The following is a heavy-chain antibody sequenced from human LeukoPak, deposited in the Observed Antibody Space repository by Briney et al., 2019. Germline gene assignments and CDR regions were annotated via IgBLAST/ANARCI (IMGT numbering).Heavy chain of an antibody. CDR3: ARHQTSSGFNGCWSTAVVI. V-gene: IGHV4-39*01. Sequence: SETLSLNCSVSVGSKSISTYYWGCIRQPPGKGLEWIGSIYYYGNRSYNPSLKSRVTMSADPSKNQFSLKLRSVTAADTAVCYSARHQTSSGFNGCWSTAVVISGPGTLVTVS. J-gene: IGHJ3*02. CDR1: VGSKSISTYY. CDR2: IYYYGNR. D-gene: IGHD6-19*01.